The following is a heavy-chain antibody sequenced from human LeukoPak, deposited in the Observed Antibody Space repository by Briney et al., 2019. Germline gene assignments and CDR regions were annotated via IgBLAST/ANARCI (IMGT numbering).Heavy chain of an antibody. CDR2: IKPDGSEK. Sequence: GGSLRLSCAASGITFGSYWMTWVRQAPGKGLECVANIKPDGSEKHYVDSVEGRFTISRDNAKNSLFLEMNSLRAEDTAVYYCARSSDATVTTRVCLDYWGQGTLVTVSS. J-gene: IGHJ4*02. CDR1: GITFGSYW. V-gene: IGHV3-7*05. D-gene: IGHD4-17*01. CDR3: ARSSDATVTTRVCLDY.